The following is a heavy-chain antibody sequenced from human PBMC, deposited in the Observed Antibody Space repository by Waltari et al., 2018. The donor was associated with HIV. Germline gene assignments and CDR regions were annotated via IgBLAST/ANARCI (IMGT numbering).Heavy chain of an antibody. Sequence: QVELVQSGPQVTRPGASVMVSCMTSGYTLTNYDIHCVRKATGQGLEWLGLMNPNSGNTGSPYKFEARVIMTGDTAMTPAYMELTGLTPEDTAIYYCARNSSGRGKRYFYYGLDVWGQGTAVTVSS. CDR1: GYTLTNYD. D-gene: IGHD3-22*01. J-gene: IGHJ6*02. CDR2: MNPNSGNT. CDR3: ARNSSGRGKRYFYYGLDV. V-gene: IGHV1-8*01.